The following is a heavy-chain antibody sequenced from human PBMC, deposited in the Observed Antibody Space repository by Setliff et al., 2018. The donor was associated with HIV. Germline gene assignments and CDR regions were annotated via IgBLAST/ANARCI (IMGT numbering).Heavy chain of an antibody. D-gene: IGHD3-10*01. CDR1: GFIFSDYY. Sequence: GESLKISCAASGFIFSDYYMSWVRQAPGKGLEWVSYISSSSTYTNYADSVKGRFTISRDNAKNSLYLQMISLRAEDTAVYYCARDRLGVKGYYYMDVWGKGTTVTVSS. CDR2: ISSSSTYT. V-gene: IGHV3-11*05. J-gene: IGHJ6*03. CDR3: ARDRLGVKGYYYMDV.